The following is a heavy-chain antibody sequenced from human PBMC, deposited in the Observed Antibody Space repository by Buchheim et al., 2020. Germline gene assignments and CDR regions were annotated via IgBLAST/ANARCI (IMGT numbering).Heavy chain of an antibody. V-gene: IGHV4-59*12. J-gene: IGHJ4*02. Sequence: QVQLQESGPGLVKPSQTLSLTCTVSGGSISSYYWSWIRQPPGKGLEWIGYIYYSGSTNYNSSLKSRVTISVDTSKNQFSLKLSSVTAADTAVYYCARDSTYLDYWGQGTL. D-gene: IGHD5/OR15-5a*01. CDR2: IYYSGST. CDR1: GGSISSYY. CDR3: ARDSTYLDY.